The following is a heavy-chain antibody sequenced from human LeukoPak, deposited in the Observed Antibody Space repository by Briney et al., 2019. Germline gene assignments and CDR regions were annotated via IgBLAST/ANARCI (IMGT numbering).Heavy chain of an antibody. J-gene: IGHJ1*01. V-gene: IGHV3-21*01. Sequence: GGSLRLSCAASGFTFSSYSMNWVRQAPGKGLEWVSSISSSSSYIYYADSVKGRFTISRDNAKNSLYLQMNSLRAEDTAVYYCVSVGYFGRRAEYFQHWGQGTLVTVSS. CDR2: ISSSSSYI. CDR3: VSVGYFGRRAEYFQH. D-gene: IGHD3-9*01. CDR1: GFTFSSYS.